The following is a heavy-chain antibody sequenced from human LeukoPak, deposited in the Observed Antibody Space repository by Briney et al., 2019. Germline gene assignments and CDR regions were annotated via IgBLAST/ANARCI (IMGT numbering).Heavy chain of an antibody. V-gene: IGHV3-30*02. D-gene: IGHD2-2*01. J-gene: IGHJ6*03. CDR3: AKIGCYGLCYYYYMDV. CDR1: GFTFSSYG. Sequence: PGGSLRLSCAASGFTFSSYGMHWVRQAPGKGLEWVAFIRYDGSNKYYADSVKGRFTISRDNSKNTLYLQMNSLRAEDTAVYYCAKIGCYGLCYYYYMDVWGKGTTVTVSS. CDR2: IRYDGSNK.